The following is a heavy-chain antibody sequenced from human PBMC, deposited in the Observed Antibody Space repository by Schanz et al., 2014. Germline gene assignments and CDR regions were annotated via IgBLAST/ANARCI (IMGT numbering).Heavy chain of an antibody. CDR1: GFTFSSHW. CDR2: INSVGSNT. V-gene: IGHV3-74*01. D-gene: IGHD4-17*01. CDR3: AGKMKVGIYGGKGHDYLDI. J-gene: IGHJ3*02. Sequence: EVQLVQSGGGLVQPGGSLRLSCAASGFTFSSHWMHWVRQDPGKGLVWVARINSVGSNTDYADSVTGRFTISRDNAKNTLYLQMSTLRAEDTAVYYCAGKMKVGIYGGKGHDYLDIWGQGTMVTVSS.